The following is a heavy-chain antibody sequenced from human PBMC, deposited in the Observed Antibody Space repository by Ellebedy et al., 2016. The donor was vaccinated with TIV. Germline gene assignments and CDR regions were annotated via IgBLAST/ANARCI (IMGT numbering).Heavy chain of an antibody. V-gene: IGHV3-43*01. J-gene: IGHJ4*02. CDR2: ITWDGNST. Sequence: GESLKISCAASGLTFDDYTMDWVRQAPGKGLEWVSLITWDGNSTSYADSVRGRFTISRDNTKKSLYLQMNILTAEDTALYYCAKEKSRGSGSLDYWGRGILVTVSS. D-gene: IGHD3-10*01. CDR1: GLTFDDYT. CDR3: AKEKSRGSGSLDY.